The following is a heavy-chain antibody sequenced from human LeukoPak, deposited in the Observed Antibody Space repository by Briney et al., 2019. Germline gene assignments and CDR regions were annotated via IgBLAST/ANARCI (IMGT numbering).Heavy chain of an antibody. CDR3: ARVRSSGWYFDY. CDR1: GFTFEDYG. D-gene: IGHD6-19*01. CDR2: INWNGGST. Sequence: PGGSLRLSCAASGFTFEDYGISWVRQAPGKWLEWASGINWNGGSTGYADSVKGRFTISRDNAKNSLYLQMNSLRAEDPALYYCARVRSSGWYFDYWGQGTLVTVSS. V-gene: IGHV3-20*04. J-gene: IGHJ4*02.